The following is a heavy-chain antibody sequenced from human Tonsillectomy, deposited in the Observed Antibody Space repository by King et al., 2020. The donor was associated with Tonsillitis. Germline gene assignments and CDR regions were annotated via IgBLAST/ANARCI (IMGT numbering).Heavy chain of an antibody. Sequence: VQLVESGPGLVKPSETLSLTCTVSGGSISSYYWSWIRQPPGKGLEWIGYIYDSGSTNYNPSLKSRGTISVDTSKNQLSLKLSSVTAADPAVYYCARGSNIAAAVTGYYFYYWGQGTLVTVSS. CDR2: IYDSGST. CDR1: GGSISSYY. CDR3: ARGSNIAAAVTGYYFYY. D-gene: IGHD6-13*01. V-gene: IGHV4-59*01. J-gene: IGHJ4*02.